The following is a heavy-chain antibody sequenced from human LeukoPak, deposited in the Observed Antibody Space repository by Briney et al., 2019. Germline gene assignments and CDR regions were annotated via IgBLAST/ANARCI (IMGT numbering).Heavy chain of an antibody. J-gene: IGHJ3*02. CDR3: ARDKSSSRWSGAFDI. D-gene: IGHD6-13*01. V-gene: IGHV3-7*01. Sequence: PGGSLRLSCAASGFTFNTYWMNWVRQAPGKGLEYLANIKQDGSEKYYVDSVKGRFTISRDNAKNSLYLQVNSLRAEDTAVYYCARDKSSSRWSGAFDIWGQGAMVTVSS. CDR1: GFTFNTYW. CDR2: IKQDGSEK.